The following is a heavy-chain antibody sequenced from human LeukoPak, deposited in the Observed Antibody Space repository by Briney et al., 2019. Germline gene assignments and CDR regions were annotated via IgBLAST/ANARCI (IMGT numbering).Heavy chain of an antibody. D-gene: IGHD6-19*01. CDR1: GYSLSSGYY. V-gene: IGHV4-38-2*01. J-gene: IGHJ4*02. Sequence: PSETLSLTCAVSGYSLSSGYYWGWIRQPPGKGLEWIGIIYHSGSTYYNPSLKSRVTISVDTSKNQFSLKLSSVTAADTAVYYCAILAVAGSGYFDYWGQGTLVTVSS. CDR2: IYHSGST. CDR3: AILAVAGSGYFDY.